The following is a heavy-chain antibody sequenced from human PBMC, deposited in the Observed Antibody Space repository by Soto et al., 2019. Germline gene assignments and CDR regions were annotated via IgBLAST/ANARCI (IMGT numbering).Heavy chain of an antibody. D-gene: IGHD2-15*01. CDR1: GFTFSSYG. CDR3: ARGGDIVVVVAAAPAYGMDV. J-gene: IGHJ6*02. V-gene: IGHV3-33*01. CDR2: IWYDGSNK. Sequence: QVQLVKSGGGVVQPGRSLRLSCAASGFTFSSYGMHWVRQAPGKGLEWVAVIWYDGSNKYYADSVKGRFTISRDNSKNTLYLQMNSLRAEDTAVYYCARGGDIVVVVAAAPAYGMDVWGQGTTVTVSS.